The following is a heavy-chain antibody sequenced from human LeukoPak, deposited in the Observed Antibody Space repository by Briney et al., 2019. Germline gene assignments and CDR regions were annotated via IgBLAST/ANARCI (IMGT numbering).Heavy chain of an antibody. CDR2: ISSSATTI. D-gene: IGHD6-19*01. CDR1: GFTFTNYG. CDR3: AREGMYSSGWPNWFDP. V-gene: IGHV3-48*04. J-gene: IGHJ5*02. Sequence: GGSLRLSCAASGFTFTNYGMNWVRQAPGKGLEWLSYISSSATTIYYADSVKGRFTISRDNAKNSLYLQMNSLRAEDTAVYYCAREGMYSSGWPNWFDPWGQGTLVTVSS.